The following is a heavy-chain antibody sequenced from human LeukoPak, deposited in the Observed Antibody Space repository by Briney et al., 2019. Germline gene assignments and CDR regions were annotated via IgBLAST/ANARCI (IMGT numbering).Heavy chain of an antibody. Sequence: HTGGSLRLSCAASGFAFADYAMHWVRQIPGKGLECVAHIHADGGGTFYADSVKGRFTVSRDNGKNSLFLQMDSLTSDDTALYYCSTWAFYHGLDVWGQGATVIVSS. CDR3: STWAFYHGLDV. CDR2: IHADGGGT. J-gene: IGHJ6*02. D-gene: IGHD2/OR15-2a*01. CDR1: GFAFADYA. V-gene: IGHV3-43*02.